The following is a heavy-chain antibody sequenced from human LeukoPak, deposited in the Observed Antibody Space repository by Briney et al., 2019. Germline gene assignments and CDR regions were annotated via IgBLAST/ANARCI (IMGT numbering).Heavy chain of an antibody. CDR2: ISGSGGST. CDR1: GFTFSSYA. J-gene: IGHJ4*01. V-gene: IGHV3-23*01. D-gene: IGHD3-10*01. Sequence: PGGSLRLSRAASGFTFSSYAMSWVRQAPGEGLEWVSAISGSGGSTYYADSVKGRFTISRDNSKNTLYLQMNSLRAEDTAVYYCAKDPGLLWFGESQYFDYWGHGTLVTVSS. CDR3: AKDPGLLWFGESQYFDY.